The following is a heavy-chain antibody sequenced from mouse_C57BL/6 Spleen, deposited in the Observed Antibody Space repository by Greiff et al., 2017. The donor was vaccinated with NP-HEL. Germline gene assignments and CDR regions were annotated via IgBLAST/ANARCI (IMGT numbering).Heavy chain of an antibody. CDR3: TFDGTPRGYFDV. CDR2: IDPENGDT. Sequence: EVQLQQSGAELVRPGASVKLSCTASGFNIKDDYMHWVKQRPEQGLEWIGWIDPENGDTEYASQFQGKATITADTSSNTAYLQLSSLTSEDTAVYYCTFDGTPRGYFDVWGTGTTVTVSS. V-gene: IGHV14-4*01. J-gene: IGHJ1*03. D-gene: IGHD2-3*01. CDR1: GFNIKDDY.